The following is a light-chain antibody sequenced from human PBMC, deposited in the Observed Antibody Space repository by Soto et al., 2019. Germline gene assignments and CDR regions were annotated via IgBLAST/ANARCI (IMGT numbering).Light chain of an antibody. CDR3: AVWDDSLSGLWV. CDR1: SSNIGSHY. V-gene: IGLV1-47*01. Sequence: QTVVTQSPSASGTPGQRVTISCSGSSSNIGSHYVYWYQQLPGAAPQLLIYRNNQRPSGVPDRFSGSKSGTSASLAISGLRSEDEADYYCAVWDDSLSGLWVFGGGTQLTVL. J-gene: IGLJ3*02. CDR2: RNN.